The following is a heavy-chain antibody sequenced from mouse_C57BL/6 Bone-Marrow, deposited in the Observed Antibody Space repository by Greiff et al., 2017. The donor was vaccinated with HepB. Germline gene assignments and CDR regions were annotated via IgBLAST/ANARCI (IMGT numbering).Heavy chain of an antibody. V-gene: IGHV3-5*01. J-gene: IGHJ1*03. Sequence: EVMLVESGPGLVKPSQTVFLTCTVTGISITTGNYRWSWIRQFPGNKLEWIGYIYYSGTITYNPSLTSRTTITRDTPKNQFFLEMNSLTAEDTATYYCARDVGYYDYDWYFDVWGTGTTVTVSS. D-gene: IGHD2-4*01. CDR1: GISITTGNYR. CDR2: IYYSGTI. CDR3: ARDVGYYDYDWYFDV.